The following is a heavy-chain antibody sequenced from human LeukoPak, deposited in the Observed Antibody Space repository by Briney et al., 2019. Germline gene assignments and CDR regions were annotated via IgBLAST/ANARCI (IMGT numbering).Heavy chain of an antibody. V-gene: IGHV4-59*01. CDR1: DDSISDYY. D-gene: IGHD3-16*01. Sequence: SETLSLTCTVSDDSISDYYRGWIRQPPGKGLERIGYFHNSGTSTYNPSLKSRVTISADTSKNQFSLKLNSLTTADTAVYYCTRGAGWLIDYWGQGILVTVSS. CDR2: FHNSGTS. J-gene: IGHJ4*02. CDR3: TRGAGWLIDY.